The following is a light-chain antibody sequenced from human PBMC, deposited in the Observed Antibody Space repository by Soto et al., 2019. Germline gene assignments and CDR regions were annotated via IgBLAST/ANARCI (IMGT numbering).Light chain of an antibody. J-gene: IGLJ1*01. CDR2: DVS. CDR3: SSYTTSSPLGV. Sequence: QSALTQPASVSASPGQSITISCTGTSSDVGGYEYVSWYQQHPGKAPKRIIYDVSDRPSGVSNRFSGSKSGNTASLAISGLQAEDEADYYCSSYTTSSPLGVFGTGTKVTVL. V-gene: IGLV2-14*03. CDR1: SSDVGGYEY.